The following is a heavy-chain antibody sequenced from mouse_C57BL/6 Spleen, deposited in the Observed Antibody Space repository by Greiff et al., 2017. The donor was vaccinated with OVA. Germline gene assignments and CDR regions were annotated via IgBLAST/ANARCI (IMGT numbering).Heavy chain of an antibody. J-gene: IGHJ1*03. CDR1: GYSITSGYY. V-gene: IGHV3-6*01. D-gene: IGHD2-5*01. CDR3: ARAFKDYSNYGYFDV. CDR2: ISYDGSN. Sequence: DVQLQESGPGLVKPSQSLSLTCSVTGYSITSGYYWNWIRQFPGNKLEWMGYISYDGSNNYNPSLKNRISITRDTSKNQFFLKLNSVTTEDTATYYCARAFKDYSNYGYFDVWGTGTTVTVSS.